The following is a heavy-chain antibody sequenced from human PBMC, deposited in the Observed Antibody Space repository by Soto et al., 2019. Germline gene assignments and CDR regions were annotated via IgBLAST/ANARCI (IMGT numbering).Heavy chain of an antibody. CDR1: GYTFTSYA. CDR2: INAGNGNT. V-gene: IGHV1-3*01. CDR3: ARGPGGFLAPTIDY. D-gene: IGHD3-10*01. Sequence: EASVKVSCKASGYTFTSYAMHWVRQAPGQRLEWMGWINAGNGNTKYSQKFQGRVTITRDTSASTAYMELSSLRSEDTAVYYCARGPGGFLAPTIDYWGQGTLVTVSS. J-gene: IGHJ4*02.